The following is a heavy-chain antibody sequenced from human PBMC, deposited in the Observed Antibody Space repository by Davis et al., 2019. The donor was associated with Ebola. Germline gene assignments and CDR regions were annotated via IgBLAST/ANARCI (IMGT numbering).Heavy chain of an antibody. V-gene: IGHV3-66*02. CDR3: ARDRYYYDSSGYFDY. D-gene: IGHD3-22*01. Sequence: GESLKISCAASGFTFSDYYMDWVRQAPGKGLEWVSVIYSGGSTYYADSVKGRFTISRDNSKNTLYLQMNSLRAEDTAVYYCARDRYYYDSSGYFDYWGQGTLVTVSS. CDR1: GFTFSDYY. J-gene: IGHJ4*02. CDR2: IYSGGST.